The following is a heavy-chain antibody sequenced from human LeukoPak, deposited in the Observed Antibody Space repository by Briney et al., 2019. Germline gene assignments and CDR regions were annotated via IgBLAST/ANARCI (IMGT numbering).Heavy chain of an antibody. V-gene: IGHV4-59*01. CDR2: IHYSGST. CDR3: ARARVGATTLYFDY. D-gene: IGHD1-26*01. CDR1: GGSISSYY. Sequence: NPSETLSLTCTVSGGSISSYYWSWIRQPPGKGLEWIGYIHYSGSTNYNPSLKSRVTISVDTSKNQFSLKLSSVTAADTAVYYCARARVGATTLYFDYWGQGTLVTVSS. J-gene: IGHJ4*02.